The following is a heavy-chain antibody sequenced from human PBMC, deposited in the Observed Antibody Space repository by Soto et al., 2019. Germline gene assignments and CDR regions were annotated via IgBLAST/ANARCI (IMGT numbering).Heavy chain of an antibody. Sequence: SETLSLTCTVSCGSVSSGSYYWSWIRQPPGKGLEWIGYIYYSGSTNYNPSLKSRVTISVDTSKNQFSLKLSSVTAADTAVYYCARVVVVTAIPSVFAYWGQGTLVTVSS. CDR1: CGSVSSGSYY. V-gene: IGHV4-61*01. CDR2: IYYSGST. J-gene: IGHJ4*02. CDR3: ARVVVVTAIPSVFAY. D-gene: IGHD2-21*02.